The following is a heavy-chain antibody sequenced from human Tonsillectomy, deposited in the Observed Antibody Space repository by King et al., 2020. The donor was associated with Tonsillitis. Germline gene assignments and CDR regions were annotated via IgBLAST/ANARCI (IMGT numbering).Heavy chain of an antibody. Sequence: QLVQSGAEVKKPGESLNISCKASGYSFTNYWMGWVRQMPGKGLEWMGSIYPGDSDTSYSPSFQGQVTFSVDKSISTAYLQWTSLKASDTAMYFCARLTVVATIPPFFASGGQGPLAPVSS. J-gene: IGHJ4*02. CDR2: IYPGDSDT. CDR1: GYSFTNYW. CDR3: ARLTVVATIPPFFAS. D-gene: IGHD5-24*01. V-gene: IGHV5-51*01.